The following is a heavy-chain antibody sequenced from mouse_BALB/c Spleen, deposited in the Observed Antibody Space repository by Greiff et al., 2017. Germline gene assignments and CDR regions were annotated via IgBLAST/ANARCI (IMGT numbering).Heavy chain of an antibody. Sequence: VQLQQSGAELVRSGASVKLSCTASGFNIKDYYMPWVKQRPEQGLEWIGWIDPENGDTEYAPKFQGKATMTADTSSNTAYLQLSSLTSEDTAVYYCNGALMITTGYYAMDYWGQGTSVTVSS. V-gene: IGHV14-4*02. CDR1: GFNIKDYY. J-gene: IGHJ4*01. D-gene: IGHD2-4*01. CDR2: IDPENGDT. CDR3: NGALMITTGYYAMDY.